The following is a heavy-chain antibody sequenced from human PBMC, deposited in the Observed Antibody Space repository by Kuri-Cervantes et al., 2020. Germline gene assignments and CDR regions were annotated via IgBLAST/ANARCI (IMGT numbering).Heavy chain of an antibody. CDR3: ARDKSGWYSFDY. Sequence: GESLKISCAASGFTFASYAMSWVRQAPGKGLEWVSAIGGSGAITYYADSVKGRFTISRDNSKNTLYLQMNSLRAEDTAVYYCARDKSGWYSFDYWGQGTLVTVSS. D-gene: IGHD6-19*01. CDR2: IGGSGAIT. CDR1: GFTFASYA. J-gene: IGHJ4*02. V-gene: IGHV3-23*01.